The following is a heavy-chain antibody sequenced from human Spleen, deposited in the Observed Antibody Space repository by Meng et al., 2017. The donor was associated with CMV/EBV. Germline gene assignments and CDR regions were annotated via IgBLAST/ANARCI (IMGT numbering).Heavy chain of an antibody. CDR1: GFTFSSYA. D-gene: IGHD3-9*01. CDR3: ARDKNFDWLEDSFDI. Sequence: GGSLRLSCAASGFTFSSYAMHWVRQAPGKGLEWVAVISYDGSNKYYADSVKGRFTISRDNSKNTLYLQMNSLRAEDTAVYYCARDKNFDWLEDSFDIWGQGTTVTVSS. CDR2: ISYDGSNK. J-gene: IGHJ3*02. V-gene: IGHV3-30-3*01.